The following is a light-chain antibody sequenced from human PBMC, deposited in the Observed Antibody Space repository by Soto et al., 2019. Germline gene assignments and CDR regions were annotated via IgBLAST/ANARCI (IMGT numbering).Light chain of an antibody. V-gene: IGLV2-14*01. CDR2: DVS. Sequence: QSALTQPASVSGSPGRSITSSCTGTSSDVGGYNYVSWYQQHPGKAPKLMIYDVSNRPSGVSNRFSGSKSGNTASLTISGLQAEDEADYYCSSYTSSSTVVFGGGTKFTVL. CDR3: SSYTSSSTVV. J-gene: IGLJ2*01. CDR1: SSDVGGYNY.